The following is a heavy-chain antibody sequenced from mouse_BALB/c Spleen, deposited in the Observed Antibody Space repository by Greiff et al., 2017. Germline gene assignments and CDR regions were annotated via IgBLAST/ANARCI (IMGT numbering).Heavy chain of an antibody. CDR1: GYAFSSSW. D-gene: IGHD1-1*01. Sequence: VKVVESGPELVKPGASVKISCKASGYAFSSSWMNWVKQRPGQGLEWIGRIYPGDGDTNYNGKFKGKATLTADKSSSTAYMQLSSLTSVDSAVYFCARWSYYGNAMDYWGQGTSVTVSS. CDR2: IYPGDGDT. V-gene: IGHV1-82*01. CDR3: ARWSYYGNAMDY. J-gene: IGHJ4*01.